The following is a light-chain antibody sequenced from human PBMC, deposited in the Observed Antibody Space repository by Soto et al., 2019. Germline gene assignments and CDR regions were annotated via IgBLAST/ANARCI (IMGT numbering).Light chain of an antibody. CDR1: SSDVGSYDL. V-gene: IGLV2-23*01. CDR3: CSYAVSSTYVI. Sequence: QSVLTQPASVSGSPGQSITISCTGTSSDVGSYDLVSWYQQRPGEAPTVIIFEANRRPSGVSNRFSGSKSGNTASLTISGLQPDDEADYFCCSYAVSSTYVIFGGGTKVTVL. CDR2: EAN. J-gene: IGLJ2*01.